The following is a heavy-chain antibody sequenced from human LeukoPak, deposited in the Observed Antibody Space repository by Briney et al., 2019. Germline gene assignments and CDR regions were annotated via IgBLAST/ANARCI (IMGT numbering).Heavy chain of an antibody. CDR2: IYYSGST. CDR1: GGSISSYY. V-gene: IGHV4-59*01. CDR3: ARVPASGYCSSTSSSNYYYYYMDV. Sequence: SETLSLTCTVSGGSISSYYWSWIRQPPGKGLEWIGYIYYSGSTNYNPSLKSRATISVDTSKNQFSLKLSSVTAADTAVYYCARVPASGYCSSTSSSNYYYYYMDVWGTGTTVTVSS. J-gene: IGHJ6*03. D-gene: IGHD2-2*01.